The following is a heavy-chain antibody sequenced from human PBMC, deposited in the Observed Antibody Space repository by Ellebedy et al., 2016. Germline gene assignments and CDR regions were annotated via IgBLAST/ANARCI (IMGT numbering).Heavy chain of an antibody. J-gene: IGHJ4*02. Sequence: SETLSLXXTVSGGSISYYYWSWIRQPPGKGLEWIGYVYSSGSTNYNPSLKSRVTISVDTSKNQFSLKLSSVTAADTAVYYCAGGFYDYPDYWGQGTLVTVSS. CDR3: AGGFYDYPDY. CDR1: GGSISYYY. D-gene: IGHD2/OR15-2a*01. V-gene: IGHV4-59*08. CDR2: VYSSGST.